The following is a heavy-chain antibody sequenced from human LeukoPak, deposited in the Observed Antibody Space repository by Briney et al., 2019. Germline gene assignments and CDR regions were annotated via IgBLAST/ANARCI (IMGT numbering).Heavy chain of an antibody. J-gene: IGHJ4*02. V-gene: IGHV1-2*06. D-gene: IGHD6-19*01. Sequence: ASVKVSCKASGYTFSGYYSHWVRQAPGQGPEWVGRINPNSGGADYAQKFQRRVTLTRDTSISTTYMELNSLTSDDTAVYYCARAGPVAGYDYWGQGTLVTVSS. CDR2: INPNSGGA. CDR3: ARAGPVAGYDY. CDR1: GYTFSGYY.